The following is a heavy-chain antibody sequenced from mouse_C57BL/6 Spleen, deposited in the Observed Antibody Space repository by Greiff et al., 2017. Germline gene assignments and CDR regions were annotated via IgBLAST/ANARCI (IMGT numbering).Heavy chain of an antibody. J-gene: IGHJ3*01. CDR3: ALDYDSFAWFAY. CDR1: GYTFTDYN. Sequence: VQLQQSGPELVKPGASVKMSCKASGYTFTDYNMHWVKQSHGKSLEWIGYINPNNGGTSYNQKFKGKATLTVNKSSSTAYMELRSLTSEDSAVYYCALDYDSFAWFAYWGQGTLVTVSA. V-gene: IGHV1-22*01. CDR2: INPNNGGT. D-gene: IGHD2-4*01.